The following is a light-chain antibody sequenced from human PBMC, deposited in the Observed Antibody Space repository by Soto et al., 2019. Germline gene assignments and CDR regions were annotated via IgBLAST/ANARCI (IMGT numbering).Light chain of an antibody. J-gene: IGKJ4*01. Sequence: EIVLTQSPGALSLSPGERATLPCRASQTVSDNFLAWYQQKPGQAPRLLIYGTSTRSTGIPGRFSGSGSGTYFTLTISRLEPEDFAVYYCQQYGGSKRVRFGGGTKVEI. CDR3: QQYGGSKRVR. CDR2: GTS. V-gene: IGKV3-20*01. CDR1: QTVSDNF.